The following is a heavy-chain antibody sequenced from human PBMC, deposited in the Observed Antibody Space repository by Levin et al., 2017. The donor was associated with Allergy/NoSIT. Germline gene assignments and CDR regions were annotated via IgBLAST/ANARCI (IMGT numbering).Heavy chain of an antibody. D-gene: IGHD3-10*01. CDR1: GGSFSTYY. Sequence: PSETLSLTCVVYGGSFSTYYWSWIRQPPGRGLEWIGEINYSGVTNYNPSLKSRVTISINTSKKQFSLNLRSVTAADSAVYYCARGYGPGARWPFDIWGQGTMVTVSS. V-gene: IGHV4-34*01. CDR2: INYSGVT. CDR3: ARGYGPGARWPFDI. J-gene: IGHJ3*02.